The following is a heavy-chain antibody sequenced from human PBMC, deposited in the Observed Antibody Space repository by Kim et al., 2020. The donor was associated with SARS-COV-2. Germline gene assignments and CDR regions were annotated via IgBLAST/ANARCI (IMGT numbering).Heavy chain of an antibody. CDR3: ARAKEGSSWYRATYYYYYGMDV. D-gene: IGHD6-13*01. J-gene: IGHJ6*02. V-gene: IGHV4-39*07. Sequence: SETLSLTCTVSGGSISSSSYYWGWIRQPPGKGLEWIGSIYYSGSTYYNPSLKSRVTISVDTSKNQFSLKLSSVTAADTAVYYCARAKEGSSWYRATYYYYYGMDVWGQGTTVTVSS. CDR1: GGSISSSSYY. CDR2: IYYSGST.